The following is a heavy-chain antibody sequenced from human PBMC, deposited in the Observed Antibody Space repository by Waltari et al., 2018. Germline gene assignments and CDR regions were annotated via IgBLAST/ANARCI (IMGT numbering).Heavy chain of an antibody. CDR2: VEPEDGET. J-gene: IGHJ3*01. D-gene: IGHD3-10*01. CDR3: VTALGDRSSASRPFDV. CDR1: GYRFIDYY. Sequence: EVQLLQSGTELKKPGSTVKISCQVSGYRFIDYYIHWVQQAPGKGPQWMGLVEPEDGETIYAERFQGRVTITADTSTETAFMELSSLTSDDTAVYYCVTALGDRSSASRPFDVWGLGTLITVSS. V-gene: IGHV1-69-2*01.